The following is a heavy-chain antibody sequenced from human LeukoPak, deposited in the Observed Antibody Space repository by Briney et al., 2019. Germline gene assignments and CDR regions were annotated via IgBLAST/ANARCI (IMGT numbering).Heavy chain of an antibody. D-gene: IGHD6-19*01. Sequence: GGSLRLPCAASGFTLSSYGMLWVRQAPGKGLEWVAVIWYDGSNKYYADSVKGRFTISRDNTKNTLYLKMNSLRTKDTAVYYCLRSTSIAVAGRAFDIWGQGTTVTVSS. CDR2: IWYDGSNK. J-gene: IGHJ3*02. CDR1: GFTLSSYG. CDR3: LRSTSIAVAGRAFDI. V-gene: IGHV3-33*01.